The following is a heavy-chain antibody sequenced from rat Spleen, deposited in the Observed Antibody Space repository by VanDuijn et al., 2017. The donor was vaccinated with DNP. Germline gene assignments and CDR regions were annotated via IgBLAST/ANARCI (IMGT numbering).Heavy chain of an antibody. CDR2: ISYNGGTP. V-gene: IGHV5-7*01. J-gene: IGHJ2*01. CDR3: ARPDY. CDR1: GFTFSDYY. Sequence: EVLLVESDGGLVQPGRSLKLSCAVSGFTFSDYYMAWVRQAPAKGLEWVATISYNGGTPYYRDSLKGRFTISRDNAKSTLYLQMDSLRSEDTATYYCARPDYWGQGVMVTVSS.